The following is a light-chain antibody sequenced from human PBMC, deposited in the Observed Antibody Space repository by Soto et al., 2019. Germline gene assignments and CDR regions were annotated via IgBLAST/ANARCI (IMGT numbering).Light chain of an antibody. CDR1: QSVSTY. J-gene: IGKJ4*01. V-gene: IGKV3-15*01. Sequence: ETVMTQSPATLSVSPGERATLSCRASQSVSTYLAWYQLTLGQAPRLLIYGASTRATDIPARFSGSGSETEFTLTISSLQSEDFAVYFCQQYSYWPLTFGGGTKVEI. CDR2: GAS. CDR3: QQYSYWPLT.